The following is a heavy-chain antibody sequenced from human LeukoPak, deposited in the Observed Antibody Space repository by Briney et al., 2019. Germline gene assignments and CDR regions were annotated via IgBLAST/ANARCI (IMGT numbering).Heavy chain of an antibody. J-gene: IGHJ4*02. CDR1: GFNFGGYA. Sequence: GGSLKLSCAASGFNFGGYAMHWVRRTPGQGLDWLGSIAHDESATYYADSVKGRVTVSRDSSERTLFLEMSSLKLEDTAIYYCARLGLGVVHTAPNFDYWGQGILVTVSS. CDR3: ARLGLGVVHTAPNFDY. D-gene: IGHD2-21*01. CDR2: IAHDESAT. V-gene: IGHV3-30*04.